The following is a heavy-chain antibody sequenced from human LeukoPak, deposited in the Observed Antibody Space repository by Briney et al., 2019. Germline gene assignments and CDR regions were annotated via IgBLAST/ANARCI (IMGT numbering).Heavy chain of an antibody. CDR1: GFTFSSYS. Sequence: GGSLRLSCAASGFTFSSYSMNWVRQAPGKGLEWVSYISDSSSAIYYADSVKGRFTISRDNAKNSLYLQMNSLRDDDTAVYYCARSIYNIHYSDKYYFDYWGQGTLVTVSS. CDR3: ARSIYNIHYSDKYYFDY. V-gene: IGHV3-48*02. CDR2: ISDSSSAI. D-gene: IGHD5-24*01. J-gene: IGHJ4*02.